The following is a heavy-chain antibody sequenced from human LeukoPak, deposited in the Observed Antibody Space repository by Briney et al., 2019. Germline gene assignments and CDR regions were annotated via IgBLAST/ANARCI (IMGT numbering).Heavy chain of an antibody. J-gene: IGHJ5*02. D-gene: IGHD3-10*01. CDR2: IYYSGST. CDR3: ARDRIEPLWFGDTYWFDP. Sequence: SETLSLTCTVSGGSISSSSYYWGWIRQPPGKGLEWIGSIYYSGSTYYNPSLKSRVTISVDTSKNQFSLKLSSVTAADTAVYYCARDRIEPLWFGDTYWFDPWGQGTLVTVSS. V-gene: IGHV4-39*07. CDR1: GGSISSSSYY.